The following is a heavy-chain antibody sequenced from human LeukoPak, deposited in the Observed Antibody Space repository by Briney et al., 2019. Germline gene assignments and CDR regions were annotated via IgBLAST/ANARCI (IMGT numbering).Heavy chain of an antibody. Sequence: SETLSLTCAAYGGSFSGYYWSWIRQHPGKGLEWIGYIYYSGSTYYNPSLKSRVTISVDTSKNQFSLKLSSVTAADTAVYYCARESGITGTTWGQGTLVTVSS. D-gene: IGHD1-7*01. J-gene: IGHJ4*02. CDR2: IYYSGST. CDR1: GGSFSGYY. CDR3: ARESGITGTT. V-gene: IGHV4-31*11.